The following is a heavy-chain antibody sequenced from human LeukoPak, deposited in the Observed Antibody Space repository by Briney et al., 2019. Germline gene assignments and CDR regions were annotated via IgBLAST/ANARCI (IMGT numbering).Heavy chain of an antibody. CDR1: GYTFASYA. CDR2: INAGNGNT. CDR3: ARGVATNRYYFDY. J-gene: IGHJ4*02. D-gene: IGHD5-12*01. Sequence: ASVKVSCKASGYTFASYAMHWVRQAPGQRLEWMGWINAGNGNTKYSQKFQGRVTITRDTSASTAYMELSSLRSEDTAVYSCARGVATNRYYFDYWGQGTLVTVSS. V-gene: IGHV1-3*01.